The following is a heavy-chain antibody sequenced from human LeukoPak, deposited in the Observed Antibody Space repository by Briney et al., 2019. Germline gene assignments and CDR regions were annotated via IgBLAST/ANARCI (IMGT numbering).Heavy chain of an antibody. V-gene: IGHV4-4*02. CDR1: GGSISSSNW. D-gene: IGHD3-22*01. J-gene: IGHJ4*02. CDR2: IYHSGST. Sequence: SGTLSLTCAVSGGSISSSNWWSWVRQPPGKGLEWIGEIYHSGSTNYNPSLKSRVTISVDKSKNQFSLKLSSVTAADTAVYYCAREGSYDSSASDPGFDYWGQGTLVTVSS. CDR3: AREGSYDSSASDPGFDY.